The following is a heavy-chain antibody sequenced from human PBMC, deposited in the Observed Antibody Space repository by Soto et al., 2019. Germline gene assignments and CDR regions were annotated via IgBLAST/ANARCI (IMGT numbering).Heavy chain of an antibody. V-gene: IGHV3-23*01. CDR1: GFTFSSYA. CDR3: AKDLRDWGFFDS. CDR2: LSGSGGST. J-gene: IGHJ4*02. Sequence: DVQLLESGGELVQPGGSLRLACAASGFTFSSYAMSWVRQAPGKGLEWVSGLSGSGGSTNYADSVKGRFTISRDNSKNTLYLQMSSLRDDDTAIYDCAKDLRDWGFFDSWGQGTLVTVSS. D-gene: IGHD7-27*01.